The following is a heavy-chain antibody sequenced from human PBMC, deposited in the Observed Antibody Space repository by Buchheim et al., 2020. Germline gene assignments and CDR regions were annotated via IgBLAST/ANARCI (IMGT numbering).Heavy chain of an antibody. V-gene: IGHV3-33*01. CDR2: IWYDGSNK. CDR3: ARDRTDYSHEEIIFDY. CDR1: GFTFSSYG. D-gene: IGHD4-11*01. Sequence: QVQLVESGGGVVQPGRSLRLSCAASGFTFSSYGMHWVRQAPGKGLEWVAVIWYDGSNKYYADSVKGRFTISRDHSKHTQHLQMNSLRAEDTAVYYCARDRTDYSHEEIIFDYWGQGTL. J-gene: IGHJ4*02.